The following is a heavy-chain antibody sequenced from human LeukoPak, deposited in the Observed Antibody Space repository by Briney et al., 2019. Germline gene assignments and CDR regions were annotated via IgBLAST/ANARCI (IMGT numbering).Heavy chain of an antibody. CDR3: MNEVYDVNWFVP. D-gene: IGHD1-1*01. CDR1: GFTFSTCA. CDR2: ISGNGDST. V-gene: IGHV3-64*01. Sequence: GGSLRLSCAASGFTFSTCAMHWVRQAQGKGLEYGAAISGNGDSTYYANSVKGRFTISTDTSTNTLYLEMGSLRPEVMGVYYLMNEVYDVNWFVPWGQGTLVTVSS. J-gene: IGHJ5*02.